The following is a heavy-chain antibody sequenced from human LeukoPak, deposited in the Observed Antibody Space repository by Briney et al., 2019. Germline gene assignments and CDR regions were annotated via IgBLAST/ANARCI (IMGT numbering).Heavy chain of an antibody. J-gene: IGHJ4*02. Sequence: GRSLRLSCAASGLSFSSYGMHWVRQAPGKGLEWVAVIWYDGSNKYYADSVKGRFTISRDNSKNTLYLQMNSLRAEDTAVYYCARDPKPYYDFWSGYSKFDYWGQGTLVTVSS. CDR2: IWYDGSNK. V-gene: IGHV3-33*01. CDR3: ARDPKPYYDFWSGYSKFDY. D-gene: IGHD3-3*01. CDR1: GLSFSSYG.